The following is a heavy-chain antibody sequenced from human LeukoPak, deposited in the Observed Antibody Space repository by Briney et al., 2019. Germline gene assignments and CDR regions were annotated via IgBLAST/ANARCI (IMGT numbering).Heavy chain of an antibody. CDR1: GFTFSSYA. V-gene: IGHV3-23*01. Sequence: GGSLRLSCAASGFTFSSYAMSWVRQAPGKGLGWVSAISGSGGSTYYADSVKGRFTISRDNSKNTLYLQMNSLRAEDTAVYYCGREPGYYFDYWGQGTLVTVSS. CDR3: GREPGYYFDY. CDR2: ISGSGGST. J-gene: IGHJ4*02.